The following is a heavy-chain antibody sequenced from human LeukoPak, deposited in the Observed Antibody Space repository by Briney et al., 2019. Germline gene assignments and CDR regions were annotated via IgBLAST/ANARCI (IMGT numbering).Heavy chain of an antibody. CDR3: ARHTPGGGEAALHHFQY. D-gene: IGHD6-13*01. CDR1: GGSISSSSHY. CDR2: IYFSGTT. J-gene: IGHJ1*01. Sequence: SETLSLTCTVSGGSISSSSHYWGWIRQPPGKGLEWIGSIYFSGTTYYNPSLKRRLTISEEPSKNPCSLRLSSVTAADTAVYYCARHTPGGGEAALHHFQYWGQGTLVTVSS. V-gene: IGHV4-39*01.